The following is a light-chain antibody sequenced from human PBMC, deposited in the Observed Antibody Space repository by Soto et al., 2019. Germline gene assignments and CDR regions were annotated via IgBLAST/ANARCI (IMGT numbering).Light chain of an antibody. CDR3: QQYCSSPIT. J-gene: IGKJ5*01. CDR1: QSVSSR. CDR2: SAS. Sequence: DIQMTQSPGTLSLSPGERATLTCRASQSVSSRLAWYQQKPGKAPRLLIYSASTRATGIPERFSGSGSGTEFTLTISSVEPEDFAPYYCQQYCSSPITFGQGTRLEIK. V-gene: IGKV3-20*01.